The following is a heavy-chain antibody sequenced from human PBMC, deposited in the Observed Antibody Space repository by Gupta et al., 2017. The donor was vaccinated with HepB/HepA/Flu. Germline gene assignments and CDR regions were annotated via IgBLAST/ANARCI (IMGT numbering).Heavy chain of an antibody. J-gene: IGHJ4*02. CDR2: IYYTGST. CDR3: ARARLVGATYDY. D-gene: IGHD1-26*01. Sequence: EWIGYIYYTGSTYSNPSLRIRLSMSVDTSKNQFSLTLISVTAADTAVYYCARARLVGATYDYWGQGILVTVSS. V-gene: IGHV4-30-4*01.